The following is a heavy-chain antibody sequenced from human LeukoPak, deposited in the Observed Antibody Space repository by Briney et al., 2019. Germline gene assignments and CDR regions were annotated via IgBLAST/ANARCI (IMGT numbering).Heavy chain of an antibody. CDR2: IYYSGST. J-gene: IGHJ5*02. CDR3: ARDGRSGCGGDCYSAFDP. Sequence: SETLSLTCTVSGGSISSGDYYWSWIRQPPGKGLEWNGYIYYSGSTYYNPSLKSRVTISVDTSKNQFSLKLSSVTAADTAVYYCARDGRSGCGGDCYSAFDPWGQGTLVTVSS. V-gene: IGHV4-30-4*01. D-gene: IGHD2-21*02. CDR1: GGSISSGDYY.